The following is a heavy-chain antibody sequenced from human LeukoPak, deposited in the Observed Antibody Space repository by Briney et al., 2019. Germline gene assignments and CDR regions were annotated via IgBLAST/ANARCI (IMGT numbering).Heavy chain of an antibody. CDR1: GFTFSSYS. J-gene: IGHJ4*02. V-gene: IGHV3-21*01. CDR2: ISSSSSYI. D-gene: IGHD3-10*01. Sequence: GGSLRLSCAASGFTFSSYSMNWVRQAPGKGLEWVSSISSSSSYIYYADSVKGRFTISRDNAKNSPYLQMNSLRAEDTAVYYCARASVWFGELFYFDYWGQGTLVTVSS. CDR3: ARASVWFGELFYFDY.